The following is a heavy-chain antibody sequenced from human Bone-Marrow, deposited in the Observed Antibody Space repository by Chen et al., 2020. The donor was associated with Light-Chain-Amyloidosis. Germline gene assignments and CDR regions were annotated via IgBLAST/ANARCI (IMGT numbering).Heavy chain of an antibody. CDR1: GFTFTTYG. CDR2: ISVGGDSM. V-gene: IGHV3-48*03. Sequence: QLEDSGGSLVQPGGSVRLSCAASGFTFTTYGINWVRQAPGKGLELVSYISVGGDSMYYADSVKGRFTVSRDDARNSLFLQMNILRAEDTAVYYCSRDAVAPGDTDYWGQGTLVTVSS. CDR3: SRDAVAPGDTDY. J-gene: IGHJ4*02. D-gene: IGHD1-1*01.